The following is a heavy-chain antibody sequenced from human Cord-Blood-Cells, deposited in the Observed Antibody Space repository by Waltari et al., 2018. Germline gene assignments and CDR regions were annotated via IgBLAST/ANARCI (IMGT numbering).Heavy chain of an antibody. Sequence: QVQLVQSGAEVKKPGASVKVSCKASGYTFTGYYMHWVRQAPGQGLEWMGWINPNSGGTNYAQKFQGWVTMTRDTSISPAYMELSRLRSDDTAVYYCAREGIEWEPFDAFDIWGQGTMVTVSS. CDR1: GYTFTGYY. J-gene: IGHJ3*02. CDR3: AREGIEWEPFDAFDI. D-gene: IGHD6-13*01. V-gene: IGHV1-2*04. CDR2: INPNSGGT.